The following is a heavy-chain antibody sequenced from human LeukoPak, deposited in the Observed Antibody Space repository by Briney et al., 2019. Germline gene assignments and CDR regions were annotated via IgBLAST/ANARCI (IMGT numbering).Heavy chain of an antibody. CDR1: GDSVSSTSAA. V-gene: IGHV6-1*01. Sequence: SQTLSLTCAVSGDSVSSTSAAWNWIRQSPSRGLEWLGRTYYRSNWYTDFAFSVKSRITINADTFKNQFSLQLNSVTPEDTAVYYCARANEKWADPRTLDYWGQGTLVTVSS. D-gene: IGHD1-26*01. J-gene: IGHJ4*02. CDR2: TYYRSNWYT. CDR3: ARANEKWADPRTLDY.